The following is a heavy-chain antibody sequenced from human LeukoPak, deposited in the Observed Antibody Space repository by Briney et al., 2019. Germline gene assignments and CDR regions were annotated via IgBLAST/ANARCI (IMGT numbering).Heavy chain of an antibody. D-gene: IGHD3-22*01. V-gene: IGHV4-4*02. CDR1: GGSISSSNW. CDR2: IYHSGST. Sequence: SETLSLTCAVSGGSISSSNWWSWVRQPPGKGLEWIGEIYHSGSTNYNPSLKSRVTISVDKSKNQFSLKLSSVTAADTAVYYCARTAVVRQSQSQGSSVYFYDYFDYWGQGTLVTVSS. J-gene: IGHJ4*02. CDR3: ARTAVVRQSQSQGSSVYFYDYFDY.